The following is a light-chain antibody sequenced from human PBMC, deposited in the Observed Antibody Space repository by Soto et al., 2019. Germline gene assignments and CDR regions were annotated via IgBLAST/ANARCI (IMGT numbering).Light chain of an antibody. V-gene: IGKV3-15*01. J-gene: IGKJ1*01. Sequence: EIVMTQSPSTLSVPPGERATISCRASQGVSSDLAWYQQKPGQAPRLLIYAASTIHTGVPSRFSGSGSGTEFTPTTSSLQSEDFVVYYCQQYNNWPTWTFGQGTKVDIK. CDR1: QGVSSD. CDR2: AAS. CDR3: QQYNNWPTWT.